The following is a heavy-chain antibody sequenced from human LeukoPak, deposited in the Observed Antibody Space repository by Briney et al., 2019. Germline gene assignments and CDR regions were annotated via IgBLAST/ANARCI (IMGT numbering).Heavy chain of an antibody. J-gene: IGHJ5*02. D-gene: IGHD2-15*01. CDR3: ARAGVGYCSGGSCYRQGNNWFDP. CDR2: MNPNSGNT. V-gene: IGHV1-8*01. Sequence: ASVKVSCKASGYTFTSYDINWVRQATGQGFEWMGWMNPNSGNTGYAQKFQGRVTMTRNTSISTAYMELSSLRSEDTAVYYCARAGVGYCSGGSCYRQGNNWFDPWGQGTLVTVSS. CDR1: GYTFTSYD.